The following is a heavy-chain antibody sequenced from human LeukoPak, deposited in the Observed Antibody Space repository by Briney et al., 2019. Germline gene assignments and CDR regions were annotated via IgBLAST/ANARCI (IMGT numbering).Heavy chain of an antibody. J-gene: IGHJ4*02. D-gene: IGHD3-22*01. CDR1: GFTVSSNY. Sequence: GGSLRLSCAASGFTVSSNYMSWVRQAPGKGLEWVSVIYSGGSTYYADSVKGRFTISRDNSKNTLYLQMNSLRAEDTAVNYCARDYYDSSGAGSLWGQGTLVTVSS. CDR2: IYSGGST. CDR3: ARDYYDSSGAGSL. V-gene: IGHV3-66*02.